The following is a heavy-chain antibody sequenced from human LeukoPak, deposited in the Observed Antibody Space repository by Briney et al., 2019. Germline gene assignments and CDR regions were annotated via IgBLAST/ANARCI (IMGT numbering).Heavy chain of an antibody. CDR1: GGPISSGGYY. CDR2: IYYSGST. CDR3: ARDLKPSYYESGAQFDY. J-gene: IGHJ4*02. V-gene: IGHV4-31*03. Sequence: PSQTLSLTCTVSGGPISSGGYYWSWIRQHPGKGLEWIGYIYYSGSTYYNPSLKSRVTISVDTSKNQFSLKLSSVTAADTAVYYCARDLKPSYYESGAQFDYWGQGTLVTVSS. D-gene: IGHD3-22*01.